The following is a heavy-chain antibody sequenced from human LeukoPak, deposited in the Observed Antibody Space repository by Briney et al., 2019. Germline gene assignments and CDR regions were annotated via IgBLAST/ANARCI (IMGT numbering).Heavy chain of an antibody. CDR3: ASISELLWFGELLYYFDY. CDR1: GGSISSSSYY. V-gene: IGHV4-39*01. D-gene: IGHD3-10*01. CDR2: IYYSGST. J-gene: IGHJ4*02. Sequence: SETLSLTCTVSGGSISSSSYYWGWIRQPPGKGLEWIGSIYYSGSTHYNPSLKSRVTISVDTSKNQFSLKLSSVTAADTAVYYCASISELLWFGELLYYFDYWGQGTLVTVSS.